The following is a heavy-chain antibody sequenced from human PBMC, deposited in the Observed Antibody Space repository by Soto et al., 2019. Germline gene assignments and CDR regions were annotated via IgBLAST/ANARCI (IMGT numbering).Heavy chain of an antibody. D-gene: IGHD3-3*01. Sequence: EVQLVESGGGLVKPGGSLRLSCAASGFTFSSYSINWVRQAPGKGLEWVSSISSSSSYIYYADSVKGRFTISRDNAKNSRYLQMNSLRAEDTAVYYCARPGDYDFWSGELWGQGTLVTVSS. CDR1: GFTFSSYS. V-gene: IGHV3-21*01. CDR3: ARPGDYDFWSGEL. J-gene: IGHJ4*02. CDR2: ISSSSSYI.